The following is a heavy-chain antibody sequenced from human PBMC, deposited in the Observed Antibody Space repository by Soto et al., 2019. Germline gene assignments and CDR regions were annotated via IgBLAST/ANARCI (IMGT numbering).Heavy chain of an antibody. CDR2: IYSGGST. J-gene: IGHJ6*02. V-gene: IGHV3-66*01. CDR1: GFTVSSNY. Sequence: GGSLRLSCAASGFTVSSNYMSWVRQAPGKGLEWVSVIYSGGSTYYADSVKGRFTISRDNSKNTLYLQMNSLRADDTAVYYCARELFPDSSGYYYYYYYYGMDVWGQGTTVTVSS. D-gene: IGHD3-22*01. CDR3: ARELFPDSSGYYYYYYYYGMDV.